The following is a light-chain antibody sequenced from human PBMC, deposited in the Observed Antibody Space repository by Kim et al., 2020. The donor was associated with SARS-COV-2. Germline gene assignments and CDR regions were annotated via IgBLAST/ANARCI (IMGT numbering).Light chain of an antibody. CDR3: LQHNSYPWT. CDR2: DAS. CDR1: QGIKTN. V-gene: IGKV1-17*01. Sequence: DIQMTQSPLSLSASVGDRVTITCRASQGIKTNLGWFQQKPGKAPKRLIFDASTLQNGVPSRFSGSGSGTEFILTINSLQPEDFATYYCLQHNSYPWTFGQGTKLEI. J-gene: IGKJ1*01.